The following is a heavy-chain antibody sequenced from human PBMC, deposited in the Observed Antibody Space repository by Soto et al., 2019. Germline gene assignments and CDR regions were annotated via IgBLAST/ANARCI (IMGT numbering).Heavy chain of an antibody. Sequence: VQLVESGGGFVKPGGSLRLSCVASGFTFTTAWMSWVRQAPGKGLEWVGRIKTTTDGGTTDYAAPVKGRFTISRDDSENTVYLQMDSLKTEDTGVYYCTAGVPFDYWGQGTLLTVSS. J-gene: IGHJ4*02. CDR1: GFTFTTAW. V-gene: IGHV3-15*01. CDR2: IKTTTDGGTT. D-gene: IGHD3-10*01. CDR3: TAGVPFDY.